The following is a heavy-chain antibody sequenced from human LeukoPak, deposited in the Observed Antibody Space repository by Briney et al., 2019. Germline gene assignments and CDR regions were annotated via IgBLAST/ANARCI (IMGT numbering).Heavy chain of an antibody. CDR1: GGTFSSYA. D-gene: IGHD2-2*01. CDR3: ARGVRDCSSTSCYHEYFDY. V-gene: IGHV1-69*05. Sequence: AASVKVSCKASGGTFSSYAISWVQQAPGQGLEWMGGIIPIFGTANYAQKFQGRVTITTDESTSTAYMELSSLRSEDTAVYYCARGVRDCSSTSCYHEYFDYWGQGTLVTVSS. CDR2: IIPIFGTA. J-gene: IGHJ4*02.